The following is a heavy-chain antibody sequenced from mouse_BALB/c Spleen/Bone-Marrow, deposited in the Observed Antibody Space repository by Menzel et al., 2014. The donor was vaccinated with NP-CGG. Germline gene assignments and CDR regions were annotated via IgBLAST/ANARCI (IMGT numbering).Heavy chain of an antibody. J-gene: IGHJ2*01. V-gene: IGHV1S135*01. CDR3: ARAYDFLDY. Sequence: VQLQQPGPELMKPGASVKISCKASGYSFTSYYMHWVKQSHGKSLEWIGYIDPFNGGTSYNQKFKGKATLTVGKSSNTAYMHLSSLTSEDSAVYYCARAYDFLDYWGQGSTLTVSS. CDR1: GYSFTSYY. D-gene: IGHD2-4*01. CDR2: IDPFNGGT.